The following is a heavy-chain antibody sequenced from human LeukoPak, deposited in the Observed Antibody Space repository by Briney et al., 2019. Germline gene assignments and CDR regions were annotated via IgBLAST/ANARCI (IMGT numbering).Heavy chain of an antibody. CDR1: GFSFSDYN. V-gene: IGHV3-11*03. Sequence: GGSLRLSCAASGFSFSDYNMSWIRQAPGKGLEWVSYISTSSTYTDYADSVKGRFTISRDNAKNSLHLHMNRLRVEDTAVYYCVRREGDFWGQGTLVTVSS. J-gene: IGHJ4*02. CDR2: ISTSSTYT. CDR3: VRREGDF. D-gene: IGHD1-1*01.